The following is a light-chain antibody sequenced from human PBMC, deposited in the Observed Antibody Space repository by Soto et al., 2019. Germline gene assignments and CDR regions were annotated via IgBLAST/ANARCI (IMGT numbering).Light chain of an antibody. V-gene: IGLV3-25*02. J-gene: IGLJ3*02. CDR1: TLPKVY. CDR3: QSADSTGTVV. Sequence: SYELTQPPSVSVSPGQTARITCSGETLPKVYGYWYQQRPGQAPVLVIYKDTERPSGIPERFSGSSSGTTVTLTISGVQAEDEADYYCQSADSTGTVVFGGGTKVTVL. CDR2: KDT.